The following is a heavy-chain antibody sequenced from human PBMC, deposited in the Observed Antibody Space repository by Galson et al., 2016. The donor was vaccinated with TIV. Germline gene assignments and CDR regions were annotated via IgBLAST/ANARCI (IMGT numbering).Heavy chain of an antibody. D-gene: IGHD1-1*01. Sequence: TLSLTCAVSGSSISSGYYWGWIRQSPGKGLEWIGSFYYGGSTYYNPPLKSRVAISVDTSKNQFSLRMSFVTAADTAVYYCAKMARTTGPDTEYYFDHWGQGMLVTVSS. CDR2: FYYGGST. CDR1: GSSISSGYY. CDR3: AKMARTTGPDTEYYFDH. J-gene: IGHJ4*02. V-gene: IGHV4-38-2*01.